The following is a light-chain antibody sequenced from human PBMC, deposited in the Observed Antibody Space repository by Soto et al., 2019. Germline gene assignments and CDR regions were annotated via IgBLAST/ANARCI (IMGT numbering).Light chain of an antibody. CDR2: KAS. J-gene: IGKJ1*01. Sequence: DIQMTQSPSTLSASVGDRVTITCRASQSISTWLAWYQQKPGKAPKLLIHKASTLESGVPSRFSGSGSGTEFTLTISSLQPDDFATYYCQQYNLYRTFGQGTKEEIK. CDR1: QSISTW. CDR3: QQYNLYRT. V-gene: IGKV1-5*03.